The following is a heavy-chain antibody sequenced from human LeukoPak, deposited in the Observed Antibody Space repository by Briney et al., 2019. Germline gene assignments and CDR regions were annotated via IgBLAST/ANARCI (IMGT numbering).Heavy chain of an antibody. J-gene: IGHJ4*02. CDR2: INHDGSHT. D-gene: IGHD2/OR15-2a*01. V-gene: IGHV3-7*01. CDR1: GFTFSNNW. CDR3: AKYLSRAFDC. Sequence: PGGSLRLSCAASGFTFSNNWMAWVRQAPGKGPGLVAHINHDGSHTGYVDSVKGRFTISRDNSKNSLYLQLNSLRAEDTAMYYCAKYLSRAFDCWGQGSLITVSS.